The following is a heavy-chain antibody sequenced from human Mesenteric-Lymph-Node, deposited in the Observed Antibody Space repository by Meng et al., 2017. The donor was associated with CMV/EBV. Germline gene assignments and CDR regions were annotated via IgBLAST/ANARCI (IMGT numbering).Heavy chain of an antibody. V-gene: IGHV4-34*01. D-gene: IGHD3-3*01. J-gene: IGHJ4*02. CDR2: NDHSRST. CDR1: GAFSGYY. CDR3: AGRPYYDCWSGNNLDSDC. Sequence: GAFSGYYCTWVRQPPGKELGWSGENDHSRSTNYNPSLKSRVTISVDTSKNQFSLKLSSVTAADTAVYYCAGRPYYDCWSGNNLDSDCWGQGTLVTVSS.